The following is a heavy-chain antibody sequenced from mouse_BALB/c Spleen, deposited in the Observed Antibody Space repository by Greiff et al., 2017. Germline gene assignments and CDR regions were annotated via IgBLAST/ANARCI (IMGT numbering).Heavy chain of an antibody. D-gene: IGHD1-1*01. CDR2: ISSGSSTI. Sequence: EVMLVESGGGLVQPGGSRKLSCAASGFTFSSFGMHWVRQAPEKGLEWVAYISSGSSTIYYADTVKGRFTISRDNPKNTLFLQMTSLRSEDTAMYYCARLGYYGSSFYWYFDVWGAGTTVTVSS. J-gene: IGHJ1*01. V-gene: IGHV5-17*02. CDR3: ARLGYYGSSFYWYFDV. CDR1: GFTFSSFG.